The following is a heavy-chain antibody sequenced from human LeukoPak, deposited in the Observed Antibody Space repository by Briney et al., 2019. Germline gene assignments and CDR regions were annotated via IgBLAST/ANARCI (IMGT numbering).Heavy chain of an antibody. CDR1: GGSFGGYY. Sequence: SETLSLTCAVYGGSFGGYYWSWIRQPPGKGLEWIGEINHSGSTNYNPSLKSRVTISVDTSKNQFSLKLSSVTAADTAVYYCARALYSSGWYDRFDPWGQGTLVTVSS. CDR3: ARALYSSGWYDRFDP. CDR2: INHSGST. J-gene: IGHJ5*02. V-gene: IGHV4-34*01. D-gene: IGHD6-19*01.